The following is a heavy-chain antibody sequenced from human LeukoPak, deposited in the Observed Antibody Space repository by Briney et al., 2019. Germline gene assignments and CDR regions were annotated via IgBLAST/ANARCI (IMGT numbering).Heavy chain of an antibody. CDR1: GYTFTGYY. CDR2: INPNSGGT. Sequence: ASVKVSCKASGYTFTGYYMHWVRQAPGQGLEWMGWINPNSGGTNYAQKFQGRVTMTRDTSISTAYMGLSRLRSDDTAVYYCARALVGAKTTNNAFDIWGQGTMVTVSS. CDR3: ARALVGAKTTNNAFDI. D-gene: IGHD1-26*01. V-gene: IGHV1-2*02. J-gene: IGHJ3*02.